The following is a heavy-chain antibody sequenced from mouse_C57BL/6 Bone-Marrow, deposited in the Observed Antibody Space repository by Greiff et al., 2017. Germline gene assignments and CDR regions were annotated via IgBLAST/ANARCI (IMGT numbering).Heavy chain of an antibody. CDR2: IDPNSGGT. CDR3: ASGGCYAMDY. V-gene: IGHV1-72*01. CDR1: GYTFTSYW. Sequence: QVHVKQPGAELVKPGASVKLSCKASGYTFTSYWMHWVKQRPGRGLEWIGRIDPNSGGTKYNEKFKSKATLTVDKPSSTAYMQLSSLTSEDSAVYDCASGGCYAMDYWGQGTAVTVSS. J-gene: IGHJ4*01.